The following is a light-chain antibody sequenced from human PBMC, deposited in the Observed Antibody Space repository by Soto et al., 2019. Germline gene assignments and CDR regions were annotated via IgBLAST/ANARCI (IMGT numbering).Light chain of an antibody. J-gene: IGKJ1*01. CDR2: DAS. CDR1: ESIRTW. V-gene: IGKV1-5*01. Sequence: DIQMTQSPSTLSASVGDRVTITCRASESIRTWLAWYQHKPGKAPKFLIYDASTLESGVPSRFSGSGSGTEFTLTISSLQPDDFATYYCLQYNNYPRTFGQGTKVEIK. CDR3: LQYNNYPRT.